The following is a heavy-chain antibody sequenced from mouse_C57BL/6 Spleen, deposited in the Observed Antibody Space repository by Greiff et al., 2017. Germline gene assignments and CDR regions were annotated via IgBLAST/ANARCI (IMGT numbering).Heavy chain of an antibody. CDR3: ARDHYGSSSSFAY. J-gene: IGHJ3*01. Sequence: EVMLVESGGGLVKPGGSLKLSCAASGFTFSSYAMSWVRQTPEKRLEWVATISDGGSYTYYPDNVKGRFTISRDNAKNNLYLQMSHLKSEDTAMYYCARDHYGSSSSFAYWGQGTLVTVSA. CDR1: GFTFSSYA. V-gene: IGHV5-4*01. D-gene: IGHD1-1*01. CDR2: ISDGGSYT.